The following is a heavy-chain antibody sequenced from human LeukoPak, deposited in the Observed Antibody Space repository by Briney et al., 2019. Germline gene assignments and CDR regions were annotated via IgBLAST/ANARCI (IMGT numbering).Heavy chain of an antibody. CDR1: GFTFSSYG. J-gene: IGHJ4*02. D-gene: IGHD3-22*01. CDR3: AKDTYYYDSSGYYLV. V-gene: IGHV3-33*06. Sequence: GRSLRLSCAASGFTFSSYGMHWVRQAPGKGLEWVAVIWYDRSNKYYADSVKGRFTISRDNSKNTLYLQMNSLRAEDTAVYYCAKDTYYYDSSGYYLVWGQGTLVTVSS. CDR2: IWYDRSNK.